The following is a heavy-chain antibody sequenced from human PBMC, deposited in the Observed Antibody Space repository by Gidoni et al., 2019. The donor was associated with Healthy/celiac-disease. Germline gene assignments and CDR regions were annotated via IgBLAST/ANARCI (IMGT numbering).Heavy chain of an antibody. CDR3: ARDPHDFWSNNFQYYYGMDV. D-gene: IGHD3-3*01. V-gene: IGHV3-30*07. J-gene: IGHJ6*02. CDR1: GFTFSAYT. Sequence: QVQLMESGGGVVKPGRSLRLSCAAPGFTFSAYTLHWVRQAPGQGLQWVALISHNGNNKYYTHSVEGRFSISRDNSKNTLYLQMNSLRVEDTALYYCARDPHDFWSNNFQYYYGMDVWGQGTTVTVSS. CDR2: ISHNGNNK.